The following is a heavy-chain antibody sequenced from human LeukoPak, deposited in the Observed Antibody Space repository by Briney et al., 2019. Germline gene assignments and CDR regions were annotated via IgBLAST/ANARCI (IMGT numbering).Heavy chain of an antibody. D-gene: IGHD5-24*01. CDR3: ARRGGYNYSFDY. J-gene: IGHJ4*02. V-gene: IGHV1-69*05. Sequence: SVKVSCKASGGTFSSYAISWVRQAPGQGLEWMGGIIPIFGTANYAQKSQGRVTITTDESTSTAYMELSSLRSEDTAVYYCARRGGYNYSFDYWGQGTLVTVSS. CDR1: GGTFSSYA. CDR2: IIPIFGTA.